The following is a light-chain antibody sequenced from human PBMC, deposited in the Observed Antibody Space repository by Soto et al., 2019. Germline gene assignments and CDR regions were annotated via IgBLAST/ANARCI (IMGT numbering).Light chain of an antibody. CDR3: SSYTSSSALV. Sequence: QSVLTQPASVSGSPGQSVTISCTGTSSDIGGYNYVSWYQQHPDKAPKLMIYEVSSRPSGVSNRFSGSKSGNTASLTISGLQADDEADYYGSSYTSSSALVFGPGTKLTVL. CDR2: EVS. J-gene: IGLJ1*01. CDR1: SSDIGGYNY. V-gene: IGLV2-14*01.